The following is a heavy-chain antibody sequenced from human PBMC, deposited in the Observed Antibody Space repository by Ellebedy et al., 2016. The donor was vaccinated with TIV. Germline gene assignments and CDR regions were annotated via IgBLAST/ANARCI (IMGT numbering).Heavy chain of an antibody. CDR3: ARGRVTLV. V-gene: IGHV3-7*01. D-gene: IGHD5-18*01. CDR2: IKLDGSEK. CDR1: GFTTSTYW. J-gene: IGHJ4*02. Sequence: GGSLRLXXAASGFTTSTYWMSWVRQAPGKGLEWVASIKLDGSEKYYVDSVKGRFTISRDNAKNSLFLQMNSLRAEDTAVYYCARGRVTLVWGQGTLVTVSS.